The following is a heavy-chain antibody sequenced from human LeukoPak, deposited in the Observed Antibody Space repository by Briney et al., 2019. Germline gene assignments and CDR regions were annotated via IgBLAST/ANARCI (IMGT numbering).Heavy chain of an antibody. J-gene: IGHJ6*03. CDR3: ARVGEGRYYQYYYMDV. Sequence: GGSLRLSCAASGFTLSSYAMHWVRQAPGKGLVYVSAISKNGGNTYYANSVKGRFSISRDNSKNTLYLQMGSLRTEDMAVYYCARVGEGRYYQYYYMDVWGKGTTVTVCS. CDR1: GFTLSSYA. CDR2: ISKNGGNT. V-gene: IGHV3-64*01. D-gene: IGHD1-26*01.